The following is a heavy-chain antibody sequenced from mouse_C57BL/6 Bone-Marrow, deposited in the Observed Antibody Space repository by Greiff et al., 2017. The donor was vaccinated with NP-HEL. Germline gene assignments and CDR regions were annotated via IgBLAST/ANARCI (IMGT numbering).Heavy chain of an antibody. Sequence: VQLQQSGAELVRPGASVKLSCTASGFNIKDDYMHWVKQRPEQGLEWIGWIDPENGDTEYASKFQGKATITADTSSNTAYLQLSSLTSEDTAVYYCTLYYGSSFPYFDVWGTGTTVTVSS. CDR1: GFNIKDDY. CDR2: IDPENGDT. J-gene: IGHJ1*03. D-gene: IGHD1-1*01. V-gene: IGHV14-4*01. CDR3: TLYYGSSFPYFDV.